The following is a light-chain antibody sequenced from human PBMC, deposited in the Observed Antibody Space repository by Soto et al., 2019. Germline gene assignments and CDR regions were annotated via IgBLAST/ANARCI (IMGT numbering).Light chain of an antibody. V-gene: IGKV1-9*01. CDR1: QGISSN. CDR3: QKLDAYPPWT. CDR2: GAS. Sequence: QLTQSPSSLSASVGDRVTLTFRASQGISSNLAWYQQKPGRAPKLLIFGASTLQSGVPSRFSGSGSGTDFTLTISSLQPEDFATYFCQKLDAYPPWTFGQGTKVDIK. J-gene: IGKJ1*01.